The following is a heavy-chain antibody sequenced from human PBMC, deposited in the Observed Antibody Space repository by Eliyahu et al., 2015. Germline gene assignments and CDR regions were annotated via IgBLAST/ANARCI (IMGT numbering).Heavy chain of an antibody. D-gene: IGHD4/OR15-4a*01. CDR3: AKCHYGDPWRIES. CDR2: ISGRSRKM. Sequence: EVQLLESGGDFXQPGGSLTLSXGAXGFXFSDYAMXXVRQAPGKGLEXVSSISGRSRKMYFVDSVRGRFAISRDNSKNTLYLQMNSLRADDTAIYYCAKCHYGDPWRIESWGRGTLVTVSS. J-gene: IGHJ4*02. V-gene: IGHV3-23*01. CDR1: GFXFSDYA.